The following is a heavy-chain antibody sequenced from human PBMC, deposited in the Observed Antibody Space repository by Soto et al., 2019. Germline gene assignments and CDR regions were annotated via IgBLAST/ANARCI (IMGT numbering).Heavy chain of an antibody. CDR3: ARVPIDCSGGSCFSGNAFDI. Sequence: ASVKVSCKASGYTFTGYYMHWVRQASGQGLEWMGWISAYNGNTNYAQKLQGRVTMTTDTSTSTAYMELRSLRSDDTAVYYCARVPIDCSGGSCFSGNAFDIWGQGTMVTVSS. CDR1: GYTFTGYY. D-gene: IGHD2-15*01. CDR2: ISAYNGNT. V-gene: IGHV1-18*04. J-gene: IGHJ3*02.